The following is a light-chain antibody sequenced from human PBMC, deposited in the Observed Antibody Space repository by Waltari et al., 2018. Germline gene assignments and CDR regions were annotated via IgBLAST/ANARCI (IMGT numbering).Light chain of an antibody. V-gene: IGKV1-5*03. CDR1: QSISSW. CDR3: QQYNSYVDT. CDR2: KAS. J-gene: IGKJ1*01. Sequence: DIQMTQSPSTLSASVGDRVTITCRASQSISSWLAWYQQKPGKAPKLLIYKASSLESGVPSRFSGSGSGTEFTLTISSLQPDDFVTYYCQQYNSYVDTFGQGTKVEIK.